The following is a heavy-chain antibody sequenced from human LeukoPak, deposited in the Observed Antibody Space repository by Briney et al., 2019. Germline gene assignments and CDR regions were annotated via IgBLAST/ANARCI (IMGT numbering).Heavy chain of an antibody. J-gene: IGHJ4*02. Sequence: GGSLRLSCAASGFTFSNSLMHWVRQVPGKGLVWVARIDIDGSTTHYADSVKGRFTISRDNAKNTLYLQMNILRAEDTAVYYCVRDRAGYNYWGQGTLVTVSS. D-gene: IGHD6-13*01. CDR1: GFTFSNSL. CDR3: VRDRAGYNY. V-gene: IGHV3-74*01. CDR2: IDIDGSTT.